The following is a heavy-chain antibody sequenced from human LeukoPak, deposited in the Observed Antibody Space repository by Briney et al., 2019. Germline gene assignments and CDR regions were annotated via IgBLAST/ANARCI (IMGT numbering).Heavy chain of an antibody. CDR1: GGSISSYY. J-gene: IGHJ4*02. CDR2: IYYTGGT. CDR3: AGCRYSSSPDFEY. V-gene: IGHV4-59*01. D-gene: IGHD6-13*01. Sequence: SETLSLTCTVSGGSISSYYWSWIRQPPGKGLEWIGYIYYTGGTNYNPSLKSRVTISADTSKNQFLLRLNSVTSADTAVYYCAGCRYSSSPDFEYWGQGTLVTVSS.